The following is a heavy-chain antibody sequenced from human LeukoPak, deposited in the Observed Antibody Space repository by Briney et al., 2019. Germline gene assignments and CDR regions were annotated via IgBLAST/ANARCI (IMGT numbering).Heavy chain of an antibody. J-gene: IGHJ4*02. V-gene: IGHV3-49*04. Sequence: GGSLRLSCTTSGFAFDDFAMSWVRQPAGKGLEGVGFIRRRAYGGAAEYAASVKGKFIISRDDSKGIAYLQMNSLKTEDTAAYYCSRNGLVDFDYWGQGSRVIVSP. CDR2: IRRRAYGGAA. CDR3: SRNGLVDFDY. CDR1: GFAFDDFA.